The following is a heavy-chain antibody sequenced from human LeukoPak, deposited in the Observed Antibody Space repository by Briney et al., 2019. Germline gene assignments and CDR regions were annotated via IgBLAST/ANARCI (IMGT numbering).Heavy chain of an antibody. CDR3: ASRAARSGYYYMDV. CDR1: GFTFSSYW. Sequence: PGGSLRLSCAASGFTFSSYWMHWVRQAPGKGLVWVPRINSDGSSTSYADSVKGRFTISRDNAKNTLYLQMNSLRAEDTAVYYCASRAARSGYYYMDVWGKGTTVTVSS. CDR2: INSDGSST. V-gene: IGHV3-74*01. J-gene: IGHJ6*03. D-gene: IGHD3-10*01.